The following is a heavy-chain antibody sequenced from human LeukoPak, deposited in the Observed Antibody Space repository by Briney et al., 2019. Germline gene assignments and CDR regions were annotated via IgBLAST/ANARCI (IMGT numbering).Heavy chain of an antibody. CDR2: MRQDGSDM. Sequence: GGSLTLSCAVSGFTSNTAWLTWVRQAPGKGPEWVADMRQDGSDMYYLDSVRGRFIISRDNSKNTLCLQMNSLRAEDTAVYYCASGEKYSGATTPFDYWGQGTLVTVSS. CDR3: ASGEKYSGATTPFDY. J-gene: IGHJ4*02. D-gene: IGHD5-12*01. CDR1: GFTSNTAW. V-gene: IGHV3-7*01.